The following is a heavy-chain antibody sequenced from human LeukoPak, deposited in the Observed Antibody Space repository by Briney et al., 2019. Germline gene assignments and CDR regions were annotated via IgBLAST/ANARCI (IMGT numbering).Heavy chain of an antibody. CDR2: ISWNSGSI. J-gene: IGHJ3*02. V-gene: IGHV3-9*01. Sequence: PGGSLRLSCAASGFTFDDYAMHWVRQAPGKGLEWVSGISWNSGSIGYADSVKGRFTISRDNAKNSLYLQMNSLRAEDTALYYCAKVLWAHYDSSGYYSDAFDIWGQGTMVTVSS. D-gene: IGHD3-22*01. CDR1: GFTFDDYA. CDR3: AKVLWAHYDSSGYYSDAFDI.